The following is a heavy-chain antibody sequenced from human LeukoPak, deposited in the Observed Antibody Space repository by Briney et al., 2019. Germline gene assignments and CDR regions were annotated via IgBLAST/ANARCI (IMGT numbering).Heavy chain of an antibody. CDR3: ARALGYCSGGSCLRAYFDY. Sequence: GGSLRLSCAASGFTFSSYGMHWVRQAPGKGLEWLGIIYYDGSNKYYADSVKGRFTISRDNSKNTLYLQMNSLRAEDTAVYYCARALGYCSGGSCLRAYFDYWGQGTLVTVSS. D-gene: IGHD2-15*01. CDR1: GFTFSSYG. CDR2: IYYDGSNK. J-gene: IGHJ4*02. V-gene: IGHV3-30*02.